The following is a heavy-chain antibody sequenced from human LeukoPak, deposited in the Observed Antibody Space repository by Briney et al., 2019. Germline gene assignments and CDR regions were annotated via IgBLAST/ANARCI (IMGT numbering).Heavy chain of an antibody. CDR3: ASSRTGIGWFDP. J-gene: IGHJ5*02. Sequence: GASVKVSCEASGYTSTGYYMHWVRQAPGQGHEWMGWINPNSGGTNYAQKFQGRVTMTRDTSISTAYMELSRLRSDDTAVYYCASSRTGIGWFDPWGQGTLVTVSS. D-gene: IGHD6-13*01. CDR2: INPNSGGT. CDR1: GYTSTGYY. V-gene: IGHV1-2*02.